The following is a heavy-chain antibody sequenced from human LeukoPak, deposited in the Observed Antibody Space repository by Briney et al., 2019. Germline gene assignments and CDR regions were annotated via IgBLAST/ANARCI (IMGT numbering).Heavy chain of an antibody. CDR1: GYTFTGYY. CDR3: ARSPRYCSSTSCYYYYYMDV. V-gene: IGHV1-2*02. J-gene: IGHJ6*03. CDR2: INPNSGGT. Sequence: ASVKVSCKASGYTFTGYYMHWVRQAPGQALEWMGWINPNSGGTNYAQKFQGRVTMTRDTSISTAYMELSRLRSDDTAVYYCARSPRYCSSTSCYYYYYMDVWGKGTTVTISS. D-gene: IGHD2-2*01.